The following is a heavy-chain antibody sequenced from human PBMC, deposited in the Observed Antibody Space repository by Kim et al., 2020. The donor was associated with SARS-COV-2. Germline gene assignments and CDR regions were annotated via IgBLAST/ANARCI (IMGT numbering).Heavy chain of an antibody. CDR3: TIVITWDVRPPPH. J-gene: IGHJ4*02. CDR2: IKSKTDDGTA. V-gene: IGHV3-15*01. D-gene: IGHD2-21*01. CDR1: GFTFSNAW. Sequence: GGSLRLSCAASGFTFSNAWMSWVRQAPGKGLEWVGRIKSKTDDGTAAYGAPVKGRFTISRDDSRNTLYLQMNSLTIEDTAVYYCTIVITWDVRPPPHWGQGSLVTVSS.